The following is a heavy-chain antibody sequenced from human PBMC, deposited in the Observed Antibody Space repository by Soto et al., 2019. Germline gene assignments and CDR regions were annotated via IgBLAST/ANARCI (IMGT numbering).Heavy chain of an antibody. CDR1: GFTFSNYA. CDR2: ISGSGGST. CDR3: ARVAY. Sequence: GGSLRLSCAASGFTFSNYAMSWVRQAPGKGLEWVSAISGSGGSTYYADSVKGRFIISRDNAQNSLFLQMNTLRPEDSAIYYCARVAYWGPGTQVTVSS. J-gene: IGHJ4*02. V-gene: IGHV3-23*01.